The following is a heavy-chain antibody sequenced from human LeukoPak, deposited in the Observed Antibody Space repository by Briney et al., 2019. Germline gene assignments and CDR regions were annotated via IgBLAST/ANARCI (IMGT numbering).Heavy chain of an antibody. Sequence: GGSLRLSCAASGFTFSSYSMNWVRQAPGKGLEWVSSISSSSSYIYYADSVKGRFTISRDNAKNSLYLQMNSLRAEDTAVYYCARFPGYYDSRGYSRPPIWGQGTMVTVSS. V-gene: IGHV3-21*01. J-gene: IGHJ3*02. CDR2: ISSSSSYI. CDR3: ARFPGYYDSRGYSRPPI. D-gene: IGHD3-22*01. CDR1: GFTFSSYS.